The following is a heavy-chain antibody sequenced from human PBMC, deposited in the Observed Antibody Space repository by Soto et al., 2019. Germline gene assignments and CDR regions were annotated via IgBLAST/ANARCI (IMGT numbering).Heavy chain of an antibody. V-gene: IGHV4-59*01. Sequence: LXLTCSVSCAAIGIYYWSWIRQPPGKGLECIGYVYYSGRTNYNPSLKSRVTISVDTSKNQFSLKLSSVTAADTAVYYCARVHDFWTSCGMDVWGQGTTVTVSS. CDR2: VYYSGRT. D-gene: IGHD3-3*01. J-gene: IGHJ6*02. CDR3: ARVHDFWTSCGMDV. CDR1: CAAIGIYY.